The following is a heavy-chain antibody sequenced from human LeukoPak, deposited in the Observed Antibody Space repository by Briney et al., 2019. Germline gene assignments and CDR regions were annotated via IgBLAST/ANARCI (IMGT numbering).Heavy chain of an antibody. J-gene: IGHJ4*02. CDR2: IKQDGSEK. CDR1: GFTFSSYW. V-gene: IGHV3-7*04. CDR3: ARETEMANLDY. D-gene: IGHD5-24*01. Sequence: GGSLRLSCTASGFTFSSYWMNWVRQAPGKGLRWVANIKQDGSEKYYVDSVKGRFTISRDNAKKSLYLQMNSLRAEDTAVYYYARETEMANLDYWGQGTLVTVSS.